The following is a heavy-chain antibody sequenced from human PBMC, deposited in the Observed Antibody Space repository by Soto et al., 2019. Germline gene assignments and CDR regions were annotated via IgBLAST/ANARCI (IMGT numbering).Heavy chain of an antibody. Sequence: GGSLRLSCAASGFTFSSYSMNWVRQAPGKGLEWVSSISSSSSYIYYADSVKGRFTISRDNAKNSLYLQMNSLRAEDTAVYYCARDWTAWVFDPWGQGTLVTVSS. J-gene: IGHJ5*02. CDR2: ISSSSSYI. CDR3: ARDWTAWVFDP. CDR1: GFTFSSYS. D-gene: IGHD2-21*02. V-gene: IGHV3-21*01.